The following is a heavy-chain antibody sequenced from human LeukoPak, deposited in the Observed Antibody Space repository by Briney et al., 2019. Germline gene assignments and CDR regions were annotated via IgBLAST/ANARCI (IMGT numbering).Heavy chain of an antibody. D-gene: IGHD3-10*01. CDR2: IYSGGST. Sequence: GGSLRLSCAASGFTVSSNYMSWVRQAPGKGLEWVSVIYSGGSTYYADSVKGRFTISRDNSKNTLYLQMNSLRAEDTAVYYCARVDGSGSSKYFDYWGQGTLVTVSS. CDR1: GFTVSSNY. CDR3: ARVDGSGSSKYFDY. J-gene: IGHJ4*02. V-gene: IGHV3-66*01.